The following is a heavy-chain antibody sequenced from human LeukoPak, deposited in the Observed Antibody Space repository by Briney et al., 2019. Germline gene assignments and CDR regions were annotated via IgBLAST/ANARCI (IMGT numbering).Heavy chain of an antibody. CDR2: ISSSGSTI. D-gene: IGHD2-2*01. Sequence: GGSLRLSCAASGFAFSDYYMSWIRQAPGKGLEWVSYISSSGSTIYYADSVKGRFTISRDNTKNSLYLQMTSLRAEDTAVYYCANYCSSTSGLWAWGQGTLVTVSS. J-gene: IGHJ5*02. V-gene: IGHV3-11*01. CDR3: ANYCSSTSGLWA. CDR1: GFAFSDYY.